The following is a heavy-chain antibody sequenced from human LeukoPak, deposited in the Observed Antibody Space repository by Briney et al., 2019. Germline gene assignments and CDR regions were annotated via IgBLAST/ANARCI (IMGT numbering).Heavy chain of an antibody. CDR2: ISSSSTYI. CDR1: GFTFSSYS. J-gene: IGHJ4*02. CDR3: AKDGMSMDSSWFDY. Sequence: GGSLRLSCAASGFTFSSYSMNWVRQAPGKGLEWVSSISSSSTYIYYADSMKGRFTISRDISKNTLNLHLNSLRVEDTAVYYCAKDGMSMDSSWFDYWGQGTLVTVSS. D-gene: IGHD6-13*01. V-gene: IGHV3-21*04.